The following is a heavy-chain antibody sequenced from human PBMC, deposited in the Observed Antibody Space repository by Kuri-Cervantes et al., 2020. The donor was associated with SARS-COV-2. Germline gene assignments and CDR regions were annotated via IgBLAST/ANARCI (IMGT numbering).Heavy chain of an antibody. V-gene: IGHV3-74*01. CDR3: AKTGSLGEVDY. CDR2: INSDGSST. J-gene: IGHJ4*02. D-gene: IGHD7-27*01. Sequence: GESLKISCAASGFTFSSYWMHWVRQAPGKGLVWVSRINSDGSSTSYADSVEGRFTISRDNAKNTLYLQMNSLRAEDTAVYYCAKTGSLGEVDYWGQGTLVTVSS. CDR1: GFTFSSYW.